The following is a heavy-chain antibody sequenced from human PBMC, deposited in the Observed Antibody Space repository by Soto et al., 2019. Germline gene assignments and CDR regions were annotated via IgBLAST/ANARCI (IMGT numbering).Heavy chain of an antibody. CDR3: TRHGSGDYFLFGP. Sequence: GGALRRSCAASGFTFSSFWMNWVRQAPGLGLEWVSRASPEDTSTSYAGSVKGRFTISRDNSKNTLFRQMNSLRAEDTAVYYCTRHGSGDYFLFGPWGQGTLVTVSS. J-gene: IGHJ5*02. V-gene: IGHV3-74*01. CDR1: GFTFSSFW. D-gene: IGHD4-17*01. CDR2: ASPEDTST.